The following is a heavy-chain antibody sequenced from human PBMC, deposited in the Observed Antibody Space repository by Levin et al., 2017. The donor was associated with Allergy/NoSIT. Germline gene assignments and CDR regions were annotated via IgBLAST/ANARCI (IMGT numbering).Heavy chain of an antibody. D-gene: IGHD3-10*01. V-gene: IGHV1-2*02. CDR1: GYTFTGYY. J-gene: IGHJ3*02. Sequence: GESLKISCKASGYTFTGYYMHWVRQAPGQGLEWMGWINPNSGGTDYAQKFQGRVTMTRDTSISTAYMELSRLRSDDTAVYYCARDRVRGYGPRMGDAFDIWGQGTMVTVSS. CDR2: INPNSGGT. CDR3: ARDRVRGYGPRMGDAFDI.